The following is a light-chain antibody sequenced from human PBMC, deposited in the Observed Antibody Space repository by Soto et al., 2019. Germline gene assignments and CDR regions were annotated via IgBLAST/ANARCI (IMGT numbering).Light chain of an antibody. CDR3: SSYSGTNNLL. V-gene: IGLV2-8*01. J-gene: IGLJ3*02. CDR2: EVT. Sequence: QSVLTQPPSASGSPGQSVTISCTGTSSDVGGYNYVSWYQQRPGEAPKLLIYEVTERPSGVPDRFSGSKSGNTASLTISGLQAEDEGDYYCSSYSGTNNLLFGGGTKLTVL. CDR1: SSDVGGYNY.